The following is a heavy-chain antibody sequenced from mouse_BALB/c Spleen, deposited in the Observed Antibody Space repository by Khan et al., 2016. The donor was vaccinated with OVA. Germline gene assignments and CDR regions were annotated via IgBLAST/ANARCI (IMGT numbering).Heavy chain of an antibody. CDR1: GFTFSSYT. CDR3: ARSNYGTFAY. CDR2: ISSGGDNT. Sequence: EVELVESGGGLVKPGGSLKLSCAASGFTFSSYTMSWVRQTPEKRLEWVATISSGGDNTYYPDSVKGRFTISSDNAKNTLYLQMSSLRSEDTALYYCARSNYGTFAYWGQGTLVTVSA. D-gene: IGHD2-1*01. J-gene: IGHJ3*01. V-gene: IGHV5-9*03.